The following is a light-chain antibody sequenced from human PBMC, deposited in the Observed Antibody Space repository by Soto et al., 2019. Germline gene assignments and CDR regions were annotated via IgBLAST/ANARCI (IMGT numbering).Light chain of an antibody. CDR1: QSISSY. V-gene: IGKV3-20*01. CDR3: QQHSRSIT. Sequence: EVVLTQSPDTLSLPPGERATLSCRASQSISSYLAWYQQKPGQSPRLLIYGASIRATAIPDRFSGSGSGTDFTLTISRLEPEDSAVYYCQQHSRSITFGGGTKVDIK. J-gene: IGKJ4*01. CDR2: GAS.